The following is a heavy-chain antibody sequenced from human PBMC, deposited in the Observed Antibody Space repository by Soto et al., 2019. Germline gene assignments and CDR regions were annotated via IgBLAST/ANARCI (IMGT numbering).Heavy chain of an antibody. CDR3: ARVGYSSSADAFDI. CDR2: ISSSSSYI. CDR1: GFTFSSYS. J-gene: IGHJ3*02. Sequence: EVQLVDSGGGLVKPGGSLRLSCAASGFTFSSYSMNWVRQAPGKGLEWVSSISSSSSYIYYADSVKGRFTISRDNARNSLYLQRNSLRAEDTAVYYCARVGYSSSADAFDIWGRGTMVTVSS. D-gene: IGHD6-6*01. V-gene: IGHV3-21*01.